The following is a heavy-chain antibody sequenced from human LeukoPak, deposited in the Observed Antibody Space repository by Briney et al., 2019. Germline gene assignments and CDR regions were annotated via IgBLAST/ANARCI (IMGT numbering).Heavy chain of an antibody. CDR1: EFTFSSYA. Sequence: GGSLRLSCAASEFTFSSYAMSWVRQAPGKGLEWVSTITSSGGSTYYADSVKGRFTISRDNSKNTLYLQMNSLRAEDTAVYYCAKPRGSGYYWTYWGQGTLVTVSS. CDR3: AKPRGSGYYWTY. D-gene: IGHD3-22*01. CDR2: ITSSGGST. J-gene: IGHJ4*02. V-gene: IGHV3-23*01.